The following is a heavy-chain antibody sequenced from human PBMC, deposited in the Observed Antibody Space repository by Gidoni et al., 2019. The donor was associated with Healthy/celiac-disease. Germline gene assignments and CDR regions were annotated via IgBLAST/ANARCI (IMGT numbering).Heavy chain of an antibody. Sequence: EVQLLESGGGLGQPGGALRVCCAAAGRAFRSYAMSWVRQSPGKGLEWVSVISGSGGSTYYADSVKGRFTISRDNSKNTLYLQMNSLRAEDTAVYYCAKEKVEVASPYYFDYWGQGTLVTVSS. J-gene: IGHJ4*02. CDR1: GRAFRSYA. D-gene: IGHD6-19*01. V-gene: IGHV3-23*01. CDR2: ISGSGGST. CDR3: AKEKVEVASPYYFDY.